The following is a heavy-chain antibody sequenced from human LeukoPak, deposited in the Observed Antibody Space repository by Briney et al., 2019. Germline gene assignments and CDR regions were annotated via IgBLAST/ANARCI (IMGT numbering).Heavy chain of an antibody. CDR1: GFTFSSYG. D-gene: IGHD1-7*01. CDR2: IWYDGSNK. V-gene: IGHV3-33*01. J-gene: IGHJ4*02. CDR3: ARENNWNYVIDY. Sequence: QAGGSLRLSCAASGFTFSSYGMHWVRQAPGKGLEWVAVIWYDGSNKYYADSVKGRFTISRDNSKNTLYLQMNSLRAEDTAVYYCARENNWNYVIDYWGQGTLVTVSS.